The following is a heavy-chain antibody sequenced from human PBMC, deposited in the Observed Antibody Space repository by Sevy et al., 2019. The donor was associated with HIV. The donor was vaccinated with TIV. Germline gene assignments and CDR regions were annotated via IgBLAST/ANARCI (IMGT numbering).Heavy chain of an antibody. CDR2: ISAYNGNT. V-gene: IGHV1-18*04. D-gene: IGHD3-22*01. Sequence: ASVKVSCKASGYTFTSYGISWVRQAPGQGLAWMGWISAYNGNTNYAQKLQGRVTMTTDTSTSTAYMELRSLRSDDTAVYYCARDQRHNPYYYDSSGFPGAYYYYYGMDVWGQGTTVTVSS. CDR1: GYTFTSYG. CDR3: ARDQRHNPYYYDSSGFPGAYYYYYGMDV. J-gene: IGHJ6*02.